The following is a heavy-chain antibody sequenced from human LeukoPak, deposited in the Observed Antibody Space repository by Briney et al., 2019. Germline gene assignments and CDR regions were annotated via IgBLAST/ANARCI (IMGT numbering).Heavy chain of an antibody. CDR1: GGSISSSSYY. J-gene: IGHJ4*02. D-gene: IGHD6-19*01. V-gene: IGHV4-39*01. Sequence: PSETLSLTCTVSGGSISSSSYYWGWIRQPPGKGLEWIGSIYYSGSTYYNPSLKSRVTISVDTSKNQFSLKLSSVTAADTAVYYCARQPLSSGWSNPRYYFDYWGQGTLVTVSS. CDR3: ARQPLSSGWSNPRYYFDY. CDR2: IYYSGST.